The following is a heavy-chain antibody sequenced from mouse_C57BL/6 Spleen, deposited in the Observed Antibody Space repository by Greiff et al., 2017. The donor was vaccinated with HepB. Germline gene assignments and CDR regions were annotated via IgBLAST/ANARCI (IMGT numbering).Heavy chain of an antibody. Sequence: VESGGGLVKPGGSLKLSCAASGFTFSDYGMHWVRQAPEKGLEWVAYISSGSSTIYYADTVKGRFTISRDNAKNTLFLQMTSLRSEDTAMYYCARYSNYVNYAMDYWGQGTSVTVSS. D-gene: IGHD2-5*01. V-gene: IGHV5-17*01. CDR1: GFTFSDYG. CDR2: ISSGSSTI. J-gene: IGHJ4*01. CDR3: ARYSNYVNYAMDY.